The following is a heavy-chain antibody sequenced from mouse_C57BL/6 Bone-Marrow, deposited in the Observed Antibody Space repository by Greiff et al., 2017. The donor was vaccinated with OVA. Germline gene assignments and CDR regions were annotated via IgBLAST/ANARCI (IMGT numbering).Heavy chain of an antibody. V-gene: IGHV1-43*01. CDR3: ARRIYYYGSSYDYWYFDV. CDR1: GYSFTGYY. Sequence: EVQLQQSGPELVKPGASVKISCKASGYSFTGYYMHWVKQSSEKSLEWIGEINPSTGGTSYNQKFKGKATLTVDKSSSTAYMQLKSLTSEDSAVYYCARRIYYYGSSYDYWYFDVWGTGTTVTVSS. CDR2: INPSTGGT. J-gene: IGHJ1*03. D-gene: IGHD1-1*01.